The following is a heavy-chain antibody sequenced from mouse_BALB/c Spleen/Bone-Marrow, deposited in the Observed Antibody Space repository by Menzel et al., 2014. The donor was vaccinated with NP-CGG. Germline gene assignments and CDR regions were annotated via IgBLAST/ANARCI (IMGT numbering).Heavy chain of an antibody. CDR2: ISPGDGVI. D-gene: IGHD4-1*01. CDR1: GYTFTDHA. CDR3: KRSLGRFAY. V-gene: IGHV1S53*02. J-gene: IGHJ3*01. Sequence: VQLQQSDAELVKPGASVKISCKASGYTFTDHAIHWVKQKPEQGLEWIGYISPGDGVIKYNEKFKGKAILTADKSSSTAHMQLNSPASEDSAVYFCKRSLGRFAYWGQGTLVTVSA.